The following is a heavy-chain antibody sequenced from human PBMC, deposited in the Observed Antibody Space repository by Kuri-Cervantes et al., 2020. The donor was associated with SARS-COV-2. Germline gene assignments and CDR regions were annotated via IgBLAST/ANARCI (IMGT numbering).Heavy chain of an antibody. J-gene: IGHJ6*02. CDR1: GFTVSSNY. CDR2: IYSGGST. CDR3: ARSPYDFWSGYYTGYYYYYGMDV. D-gene: IGHD3-3*01. Sequence: GGSLRLSCAASGFTVSSNYMSWVRQAPGKGLEWVSVIYSGGSTYYADSVKDRFTISRDNSKNTLYLQMNSLRAEDTAVYYCARSPYDFWSGYYTGYYYYYGMDVWGQGTTVTVSS. V-gene: IGHV3-66*01.